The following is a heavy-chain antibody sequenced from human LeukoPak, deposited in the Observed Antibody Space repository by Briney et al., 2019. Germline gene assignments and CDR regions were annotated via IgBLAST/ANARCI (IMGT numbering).Heavy chain of an antibody. CDR1: GFTVSSNY. Sequence: GGSLRLSCAASGFTVSSNYMSWVRQAPGKGLEWVSVIYSGGSTYYADSVKGRFTISRDNSKNTLYLQMNSLRAEDTAVYYCARAYSSSWAWFDPWGQGTLVTVSS. D-gene: IGHD6-13*01. CDR2: IYSGGST. V-gene: IGHV3-66*01. CDR3: ARAYSSSWAWFDP. J-gene: IGHJ5*02.